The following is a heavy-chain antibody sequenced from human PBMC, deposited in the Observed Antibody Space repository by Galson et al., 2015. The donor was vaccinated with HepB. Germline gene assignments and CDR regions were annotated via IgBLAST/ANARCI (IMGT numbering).Heavy chain of an antibody. J-gene: IGHJ6*02. V-gene: IGHV5-51*03. D-gene: IGHD3-10*01. CDR2: IYPGVSDT. CDR1: GYSFTGYW. Sequence: QSGAEVKKPGESLKISCKGSGYSFTGYWIGWVRQMPGKGLEWMGIIYPGVSDTRYSPSFQGQVTISADKSISTAYLQWSSLKASDTAMYYCARESWFGEDNYYYYYGMDVWGQGTTVTVSS. CDR3: ARESWFGEDNYYYYYGMDV.